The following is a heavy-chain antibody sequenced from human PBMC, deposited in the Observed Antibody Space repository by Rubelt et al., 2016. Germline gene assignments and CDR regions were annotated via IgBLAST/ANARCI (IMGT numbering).Heavy chain of an antibody. CDR1: GFTFSDHY. D-gene: IGHD4-23*01. J-gene: IGHJ4*02. V-gene: IGHV3-72*01. CDR3: SRKARGGGKSGFDY. Sequence: EVQLVESGGGLVQPGGSLRLSCEASGFTFSDHYMDWVRQAPGKGLEWVGRIRNKPNSYTTEYAASVKGRFTISRDDSKNPLYLQRNSLQTEDTAVYYWSRKARGGGKSGFDYWGQGTLVTVSS. CDR2: IRNKPNSYTT.